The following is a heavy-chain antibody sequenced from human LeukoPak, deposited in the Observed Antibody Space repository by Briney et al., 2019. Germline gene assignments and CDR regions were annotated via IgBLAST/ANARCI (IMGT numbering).Heavy chain of an antibody. D-gene: IGHD3-16*01. J-gene: IGHJ5*02. V-gene: IGHV1-46*01. CDR1: GYTFSNYY. CDR2: INPSGGST. CDR3: ATDAWGWFDP. Sequence: ASVKVSCKASGYTFSNYYMHWVRQAPGQGLEWMGLINPSGGSTTYAQKLQGRVTMTRDTSTGTFYMELSSLRSEDTAVYYCATDAWGWFDPWGQGTLVTVSS.